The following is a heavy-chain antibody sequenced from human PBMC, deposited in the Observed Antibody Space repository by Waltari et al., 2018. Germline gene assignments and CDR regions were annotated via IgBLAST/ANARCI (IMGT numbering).Heavy chain of an antibody. CDR3: ARNGDDFWSGLLSEGYYYYYMDV. CDR1: GFTFSDYY. CDR2: ISSSGSTI. Sequence: QVQLVESGGGLVKPGGSLRLSCAASGFTFSDYYMSWIRQAPGKGREWVSYISSSGSTIYYADSVKGRFTISRDNAKNSLYLQMNSLRAEDTAVYYCARNGDDFWSGLLSEGYYYYYMDVWGKGTTVTVSS. J-gene: IGHJ6*03. V-gene: IGHV3-11*04. D-gene: IGHD3-3*01.